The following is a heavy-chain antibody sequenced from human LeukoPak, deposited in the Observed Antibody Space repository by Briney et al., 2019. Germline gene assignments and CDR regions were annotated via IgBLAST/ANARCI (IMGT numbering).Heavy chain of an antibody. CDR2: INHSGST. Sequence: KPSETLSLTCAVYGGSFSGYYWSWIRQPPGKGLEWIGEINHSGSTNYKPSLKSRVTISVDTSKNQFSLKLSSVTAADTAVYYCARLYPRGYWGQGTLVTVSS. J-gene: IGHJ4*02. CDR3: ARLYPRGY. D-gene: IGHD2-2*02. CDR1: GGSFSGYY. V-gene: IGHV4-34*01.